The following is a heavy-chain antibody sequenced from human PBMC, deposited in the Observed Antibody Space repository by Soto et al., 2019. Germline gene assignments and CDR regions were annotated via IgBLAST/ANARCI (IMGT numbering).Heavy chain of an antibody. Sequence: TLSLTCTVSGGSISSSSYYWGWIRQPPGKGLEWIESIYYSGSTYYNPSLKSRVTISVDTSKNQFSLTLSSVTAADTAVYYCARHTSSSWYTYYYYYGMDVWGQGTTVTVSS. D-gene: IGHD6-13*01. CDR3: ARHTSSSWYTYYYYYGMDV. V-gene: IGHV4-39*01. CDR2: IYYSGST. CDR1: GGSISSSSYY. J-gene: IGHJ6*02.